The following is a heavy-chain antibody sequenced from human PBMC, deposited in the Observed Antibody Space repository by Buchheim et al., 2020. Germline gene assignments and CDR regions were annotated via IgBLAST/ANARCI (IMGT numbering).Heavy chain of an antibody. Sequence: QVQLQGSGPGLVKPSETLSLTCTVSGGSISSYYWSWIRQPPGKGLEWIGYIYYSGSTNYNPSLKSRVTISVDTSKNQFSLKLSSVTAADTAVYYCARRSYSSGWYWFDPWGQGTL. V-gene: IGHV4-59*01. CDR2: IYYSGST. J-gene: IGHJ5*02. D-gene: IGHD6-19*01. CDR1: GGSISSYY. CDR3: ARRSYSSGWYWFDP.